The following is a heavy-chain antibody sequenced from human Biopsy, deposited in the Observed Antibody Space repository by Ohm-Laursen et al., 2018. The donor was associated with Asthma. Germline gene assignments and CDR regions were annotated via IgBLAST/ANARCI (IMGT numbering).Heavy chain of an antibody. CDR3: AKDRGALVVLLGFRFQH. V-gene: IGHV3-30*18. D-gene: IGHD2-21*01. CDR2: ISYDGSTK. CDR1: GFSFSEFV. Sequence: SLRLSCAASGFSFSEFVMHWVRQAPGKGLEWVAVISYDGSTKYYADSVKGRFTISRDNSKNTLYLQMSSLRVEDTAVYYCAKDRGALVVLLGFRFQHWGQGSLVSVSS. J-gene: IGHJ1*01.